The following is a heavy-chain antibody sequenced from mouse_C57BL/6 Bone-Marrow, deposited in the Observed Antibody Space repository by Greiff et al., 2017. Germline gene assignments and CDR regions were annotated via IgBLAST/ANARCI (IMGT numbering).Heavy chain of an antibody. V-gene: IGHV1-64*01. D-gene: IGHD2-5*01. CDR2: IHPNSGST. J-gene: IGHJ1*03. CDR3: AREGYSNYVDWYFDV. Sequence: QVQLQQPGAELVKPGASVKLSCKASGYTFTSYWMHWVKQRPGQGLEWIGMIHPNSGSTNYNEKFKSKATLTVDKSSSTAYMQLSSLTSEDSAVYYCAREGYSNYVDWYFDVWGTGTTVTVSS. CDR1: GYTFTSYW.